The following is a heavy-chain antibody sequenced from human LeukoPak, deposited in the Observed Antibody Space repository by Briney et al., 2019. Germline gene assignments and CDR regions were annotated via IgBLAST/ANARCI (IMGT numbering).Heavy chain of an antibody. CDR3: ARDQGLTAPPPYGLDV. Sequence: ASVKVSCKASGGTFSSYAISWVRQAPGQGLEWMGGIIPIFGTANYAQKFQGRVTITADESTSTAYMELSSLRSEDTAVYYCARDQGLTAPPPYGLDVWGQGTTVIVSS. J-gene: IGHJ6*02. CDR2: IIPIFGTA. V-gene: IGHV1-69*13. CDR1: GGTFSSYA. D-gene: IGHD5-18*01.